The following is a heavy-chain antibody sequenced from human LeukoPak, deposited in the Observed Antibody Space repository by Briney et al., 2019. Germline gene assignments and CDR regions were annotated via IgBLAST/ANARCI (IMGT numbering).Heavy chain of an antibody. D-gene: IGHD1-20*01. Sequence: GASVKASCKASGYTFTGYYMHWVRQAPGQGLEWMGWINPNSGGTNYAQKFQGRVTMTRDTSISTAYMGLSRLRSDDTAVYYCAREVGLKVTGTTGFDYWGQGTLVTVSS. CDR3: AREVGLKVTGTTGFDY. CDR1: GYTFTGYY. CDR2: INPNSGGT. V-gene: IGHV1-2*02. J-gene: IGHJ4*02.